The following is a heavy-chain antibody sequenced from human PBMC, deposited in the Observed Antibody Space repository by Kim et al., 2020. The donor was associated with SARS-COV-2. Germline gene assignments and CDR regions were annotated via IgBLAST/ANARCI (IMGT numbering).Heavy chain of an antibody. V-gene: IGHV4-61*07. J-gene: IGHJ4*02. D-gene: IGHD3-22*01. Sequence: YSPSLNSRVTISADTAKKQFSLRLSSVTAVDTAVYFCARLTYYDSTGHFANWGQGTLVTVSS. CDR3: ARLTYYDSTGHFAN.